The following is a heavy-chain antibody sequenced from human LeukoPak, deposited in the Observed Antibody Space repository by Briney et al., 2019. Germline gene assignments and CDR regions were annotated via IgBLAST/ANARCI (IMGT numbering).Heavy chain of an antibody. D-gene: IGHD3-10*01. CDR1: GYTFNSYG. CDR2: ISAYNLNT. J-gene: IGHJ5*02. CDR3: ARDMYYYSRTGFDP. Sequence: ASVKVSCKTSGYTFNSYGISWVRQAPGQGLEWMAWISAYNLNTNYAQKFQGRVTMTTDTSTSTAYMELRSLRSDDTAVYYCARDMYYYSRTGFDPWGQGTLVTVSS. V-gene: IGHV1-18*01.